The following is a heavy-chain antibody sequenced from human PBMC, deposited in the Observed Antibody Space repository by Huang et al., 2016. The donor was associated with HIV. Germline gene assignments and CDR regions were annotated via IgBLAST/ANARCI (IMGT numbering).Heavy chain of an antibody. CDR3: ARTVSKQLVGD. J-gene: IGHJ1*01. V-gene: IGHV4-59*01. Sequence: QVQLQESGPGLVTPSETLSLTCTVSGGSFSSYYWSWIRQPPGMGLEWIGYIVYSGMTNYIPVLKRRVAISVDTSKNQFSVKLSSVTDADTAVYDCARTVSKQLVGDWGQGTLVTVSA. D-gene: IGHD6-6*01. CDR2: IVYSGMT. CDR1: GGSFSSYY.